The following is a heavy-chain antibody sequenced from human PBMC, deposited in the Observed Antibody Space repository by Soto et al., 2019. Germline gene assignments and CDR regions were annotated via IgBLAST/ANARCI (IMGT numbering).Heavy chain of an antibody. CDR2: IDNCGST. Sequence: QVQLQESGPGLVKPSETLSLTCTVSGGSISNVNYCWSWIRQSPDKGLEWIGHIDNCGSTYNNPSLKSRVTISVDTSKNQFSLKLSSVSDADTAVYYRARGPSGDKVDYWGQGTLVTVSS. J-gene: IGHJ4*02. V-gene: IGHV4-30-4*01. CDR3: ARGPSGDKVDY. D-gene: IGHD7-27*01. CDR1: GGSISNVNYC.